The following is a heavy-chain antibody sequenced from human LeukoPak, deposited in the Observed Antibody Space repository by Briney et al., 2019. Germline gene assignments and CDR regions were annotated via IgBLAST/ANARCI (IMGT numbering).Heavy chain of an antibody. J-gene: IGHJ4*02. CDR1: GFTFSSYW. CDR3: ARDDRITMVRGATFDY. Sequence: GGSLRLSCAASGFTFSSYWMSWVRQAPGKGLEWVANIKQVGSEKYYVDSVKGRFTISRDNAKNSLYLQMNSLRAEDTAVYYCARDDRITMVRGATFDYWGQGTLVTVSS. CDR2: IKQVGSEK. D-gene: IGHD3-10*01. V-gene: IGHV3-7*01.